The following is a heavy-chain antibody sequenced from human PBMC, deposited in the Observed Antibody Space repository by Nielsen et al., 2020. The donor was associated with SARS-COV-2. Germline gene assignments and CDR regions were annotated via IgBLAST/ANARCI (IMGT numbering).Heavy chain of an antibody. Sequence: SLKISCAASGFTFDDYAMHWVRQAPGKGLEWVSGISWNSGSIGYADSVKGRFTISRDNAENSLYLQMNSLRAEDTAVYYCASIAAADTTSYYYYGMDVWGQGTTVTVSS. D-gene: IGHD6-13*01. CDR3: ASIAAADTTSYYYYGMDV. J-gene: IGHJ6*02. CDR2: ISWNSGSI. CDR1: GFTFDDYA. V-gene: IGHV3-9*01.